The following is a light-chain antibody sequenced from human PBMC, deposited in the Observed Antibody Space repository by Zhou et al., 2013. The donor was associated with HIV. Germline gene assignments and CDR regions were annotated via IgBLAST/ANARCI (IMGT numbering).Light chain of an antibody. V-gene: IGKV3-20*01. CDR1: QGVSSY. CDR3: QHYGVSPYT. J-gene: IGKJ2*01. CDR2: GAS. Sequence: EIVLTQSPGTLSLSPGERATLSCRASQGVSSYLAWYQHKPGQGPKVLIFGASTRANGIPDRFSGSGSGTEFTLTISRLEPEDFAVYYCQHYGVSPYTFGPGTKLEI.